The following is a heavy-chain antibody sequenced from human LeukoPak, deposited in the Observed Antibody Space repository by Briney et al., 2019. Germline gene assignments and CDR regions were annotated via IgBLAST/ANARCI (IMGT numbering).Heavy chain of an antibody. V-gene: IGHV4-61*02. CDR2: ISSSGST. Sequence: SETLSLTCTVSGDSISSGDYYWSWIRQPAGKELEWIGRISSSGSTNYNPSLKSRVTISVDTSKNQFSLKLSSVTVADTAVYFCARGPYSYDSSGAFDIWGQGTMVTVSS. D-gene: IGHD3-22*01. CDR1: GDSISSGDYY. J-gene: IGHJ3*02. CDR3: ARGPYSYDSSGAFDI.